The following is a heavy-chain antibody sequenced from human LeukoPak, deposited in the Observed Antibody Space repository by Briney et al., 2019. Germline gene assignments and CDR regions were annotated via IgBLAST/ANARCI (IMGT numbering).Heavy chain of an antibody. Sequence: GASVKVSCKASGYTFTGYYMHWVRQATGQGLEWMGWMNPNSGNRGYAQKFQGRVTITRNTSINTAYIELSSLTSEDTAVYYCARGRPASFDPWGQGTLVTVSS. CDR2: MNPNSGNR. CDR3: ARGRPASFDP. V-gene: IGHV1-8*03. CDR1: GYTFTGYY. J-gene: IGHJ5*02. D-gene: IGHD2-2*01.